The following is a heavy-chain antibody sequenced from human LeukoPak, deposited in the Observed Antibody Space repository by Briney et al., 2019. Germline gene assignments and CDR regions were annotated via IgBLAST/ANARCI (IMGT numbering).Heavy chain of an antibody. CDR2: IYYSGST. CDR1: GGFISSGGYY. CDR3: ARGSGEWLRRRPPYYFDY. V-gene: IGHV4-31*03. D-gene: IGHD5-12*01. J-gene: IGHJ4*02. Sequence: SETLSLTCTVSGGFISSGGYYWSWIRQHPGKGLEWIGYIYYSGSTYYNPSLKSRVTISVDTSKNQFSLKLSSVTAADTAVYYCARGSGEWLRRRPPYYFDYWGQGTLVTVSS.